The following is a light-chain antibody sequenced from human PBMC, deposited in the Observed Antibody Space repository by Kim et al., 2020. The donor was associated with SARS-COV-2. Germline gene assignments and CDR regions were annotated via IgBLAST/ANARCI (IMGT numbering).Light chain of an antibody. CDR1: TGAVTSGHY. J-gene: IGLJ2*01. CDR2: DTS. Sequence: QAVVTQEPSLTVSPGGTVTLTCGSSTGAVTSGHYPYWFQQKPGQAPRTLIYDTSNKHSWTPARFSGSLLGGKAALTLSGAQPEDEAEYYCLLSYSGPGRVFGGGTQLTVL. CDR3: LLSYSGPGRV. V-gene: IGLV7-46*01.